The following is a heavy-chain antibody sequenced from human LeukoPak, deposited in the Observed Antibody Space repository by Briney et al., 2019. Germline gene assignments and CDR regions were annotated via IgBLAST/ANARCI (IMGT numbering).Heavy chain of an antibody. J-gene: IGHJ4*02. CDR3: ARLEYGGYDLFDY. Sequence: GESLKISCKVSEYRFTSYWIGWVRQTPGKGLEWIGVIYPRDSDTRYSPSFQGQVSISVDKFINTAYLQWTNLKASDAAIYYCARLEYGGYDLFDYWGQGTLVTVSS. V-gene: IGHV5-51*01. D-gene: IGHD5-12*01. CDR1: EYRFTSYW. CDR2: IYPRDSDT.